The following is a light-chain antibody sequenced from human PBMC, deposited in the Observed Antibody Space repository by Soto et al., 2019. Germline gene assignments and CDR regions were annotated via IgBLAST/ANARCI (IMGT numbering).Light chain of an antibody. CDR3: QQLDNYSRT. V-gene: IGKV1-9*01. Sequence: IQLTQSPSSLSASVGDRVTITCRASQDINYYLAWYQQKPGTAPKLLIYAASTLQSGVPSRFSGSGSGTDFTHTISSLQPDDFAPYYCQQLDNYSRTFGPGTKVDIK. J-gene: IGKJ3*01. CDR2: AAS. CDR1: QDINYY.